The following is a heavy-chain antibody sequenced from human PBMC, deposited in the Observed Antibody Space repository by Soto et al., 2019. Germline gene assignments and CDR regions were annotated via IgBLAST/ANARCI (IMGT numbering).Heavy chain of an antibody. J-gene: IGHJ4*02. CDR2: IDPSDSYT. CDR3: ARHWNGYGDKFLLFDY. CDR1: GYSFTSYW. V-gene: IGHV5-10-1*03. D-gene: IGHD4-17*01. Sequence: EVQLVQSGAEVKKPGESLRISCKGSGYSFTSYWISWVRQMPGKGLEWMGKIDPSDSYTNYSPSFQGHVTISVDRSIRTAYMQWSSLKASDTAMYYCARHWNGYGDKFLLFDYWGQGTLVTVSS.